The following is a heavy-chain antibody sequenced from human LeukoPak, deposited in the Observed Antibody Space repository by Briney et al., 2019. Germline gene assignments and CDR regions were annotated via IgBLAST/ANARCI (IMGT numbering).Heavy chain of an antibody. CDR3: ASYIAVAGSYYFDY. CDR1: GGSISSYY. D-gene: IGHD6-19*01. V-gene: IGHV4-59*12. J-gene: IGHJ4*02. Sequence: SETLSLTCTVSGGSISSYYWSWIRQPPGKGLEWMGYIYYSGSTNYNPSLKSRVTISVDTSKNQFSLKLSSVTAADTAVYYCASYIAVAGSYYFDYWGQGTLVTVSS. CDR2: IYYSGST.